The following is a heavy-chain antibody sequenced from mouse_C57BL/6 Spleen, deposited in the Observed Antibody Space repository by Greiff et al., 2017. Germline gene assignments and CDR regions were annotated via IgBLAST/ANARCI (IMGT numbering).Heavy chain of an antibody. Sequence: QVQLQQPGTELVKPGASVNLSCKASGYTFTSYWMHWVKQRPGQGLEWIGNINPSNGGTNYNEKFKSKATLTVDKSSSTAYMQLSSLTSEDSAVYYCARGETGTGAMDYWGQGTSVTVSS. V-gene: IGHV1-53*01. D-gene: IGHD4-1*01. CDR3: ARGETGTGAMDY. J-gene: IGHJ4*01. CDR1: GYTFTSYW. CDR2: INPSNGGT.